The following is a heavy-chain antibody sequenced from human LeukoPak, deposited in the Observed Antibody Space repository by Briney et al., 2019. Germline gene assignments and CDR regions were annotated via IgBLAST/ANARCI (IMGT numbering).Heavy chain of an antibody. CDR3: ARGVPWLDRSMIVGGNDY. CDR2: IYHSGST. Sequence: KTSETLSLTCTVSGYSISSGYYWGWIRQPPGKGLEWIGSIYHSGSTYYNPSLKSRVTISVDTSKNQFSLKLSSVTAADTAVYYCARGVPWLDRSMIVGGNDYWGQGTLVTVSS. CDR1: GYSISSGYY. V-gene: IGHV4-38-2*02. J-gene: IGHJ4*02. D-gene: IGHD3-22*01.